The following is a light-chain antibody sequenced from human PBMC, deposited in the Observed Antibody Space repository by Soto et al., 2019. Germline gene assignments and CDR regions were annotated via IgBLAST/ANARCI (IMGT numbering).Light chain of an antibody. V-gene: IGKV1-27*01. CDR2: AAS. CDR1: QGISSY. CDR3: QKYNCAPVT. J-gene: IGKJ2*01. Sequence: DIQMTQSPSSLSASVGDRVPITCRASQGISSYLAWYQHKPGKVPRLLIYAASTLQSGGPSRCSGSGSGTEFTPSISSMQPEDDATYYCQKYNCAPVTFGQGTKLEIK.